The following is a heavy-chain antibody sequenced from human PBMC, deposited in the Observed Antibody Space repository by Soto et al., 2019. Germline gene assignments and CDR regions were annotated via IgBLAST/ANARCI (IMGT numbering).Heavy chain of an antibody. CDR2: INHSGST. CDR1: GGSFSGYY. J-gene: IGHJ4*02. Sequence: QVQLQQWGAGLLKPSETLSLTCAVYGGSFSGYYWSWIRQPPGKGLEWIGEINHSGSTNYNPSLKSRVTIPVDMSKNQFSLKLSSVTAADTAVYYSARGRAYFWGQGTLCIVSS. CDR3: ARGRAYF. V-gene: IGHV4-34*01.